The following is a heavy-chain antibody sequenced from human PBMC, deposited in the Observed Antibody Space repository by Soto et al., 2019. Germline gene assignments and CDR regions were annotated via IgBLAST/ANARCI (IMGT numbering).Heavy chain of an antibody. CDR2: IKSKTDGGTT. Sequence: PGGSLRLSCAASGFTFSDYYMSWIRQAPGKGLDWVGRIKSKTDGGTTDYAAPVKGRFTISRDDSKNTLYLQMNSLKTEDTAVYYCTTDLLGPILTGTRTRDDWGQGTLVTVSS. CDR3: TTDLLGPILTGTRTRDD. CDR1: GFTFSDYY. J-gene: IGHJ4*02. V-gene: IGHV3-15*01. D-gene: IGHD3-9*01.